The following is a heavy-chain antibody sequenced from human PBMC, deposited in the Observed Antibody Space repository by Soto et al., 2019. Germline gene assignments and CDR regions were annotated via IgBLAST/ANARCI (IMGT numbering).Heavy chain of an antibody. D-gene: IGHD6-19*01. CDR2: ISSGSST. CDR1: GFTVSSNY. CDR3: AIFSTYSSGWAFDP. Sequence: PGGSLRLSCAASGFTVSSNYMSWVRQAPGKGLEWVSVISSGSSTYYADSVKGRFTISRDNAKNTLYLQMNSLRAEDTAVYYCAIFSTYSSGWAFDPWGQGTLVTVAS. J-gene: IGHJ5*02. V-gene: IGHV3-53*01.